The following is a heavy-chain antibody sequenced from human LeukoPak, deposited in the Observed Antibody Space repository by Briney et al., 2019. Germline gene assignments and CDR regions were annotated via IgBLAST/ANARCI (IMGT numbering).Heavy chain of an antibody. CDR3: ARGQNLYYYYGMDV. J-gene: IGHJ6*02. Sequence: RASVKVSCKASGGTFSSYAISWVRQAPGQGLEWMGGIIPIFGTANYAQKFQGRVTITADESTSTAYMELSSLRSEDTAVYYCARGQNLYYYYGMDVWGQGTTVTVSS. V-gene: IGHV1-69*13. CDR2: IIPIFGTA. D-gene: IGHD1-14*01. CDR1: GGTFSSYA.